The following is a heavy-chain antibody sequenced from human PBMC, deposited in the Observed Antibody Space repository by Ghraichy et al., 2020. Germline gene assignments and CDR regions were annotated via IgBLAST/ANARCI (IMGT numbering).Heavy chain of an antibody. V-gene: IGHV3-7*01. CDR3: ARDPLLYSSSLSYYYYGMDV. J-gene: IGHJ6*02. D-gene: IGHD6-13*01. CDR1: GFTFSSYW. CDR2: IKQDGSEK. Sequence: GGSLRLSCAASGFTFSSYWMSWVRQAPGKGLEWVANIKQDGSEKYYVDSVKGRFTISRDNAKNSLYLQMNSLRAEDTAVYYCARDPLLYSSSLSYYYYGMDVWGQGTTVTVSS.